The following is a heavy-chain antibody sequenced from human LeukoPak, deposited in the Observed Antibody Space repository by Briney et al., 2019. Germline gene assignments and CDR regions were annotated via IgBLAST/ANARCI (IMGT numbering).Heavy chain of an antibody. V-gene: IGHV3-11*01. D-gene: IGHD5-12*01. CDR3: ARAQGGYDDFDY. CDR2: ISSSGSTI. CDR1: GFTFSDYY. J-gene: IGHJ4*02. Sequence: GGSLRPSCAASGFTFSDYYMSWIRQAPGKGPEGVSYISSSGSTIYYADSVKGRFTISRDNAKNSLYLQMNSLRAEDTAVYYCARAQGGYDDFDYWGQGTLVTVSS.